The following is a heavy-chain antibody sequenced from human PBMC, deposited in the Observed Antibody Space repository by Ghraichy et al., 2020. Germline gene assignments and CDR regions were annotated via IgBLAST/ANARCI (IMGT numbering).Heavy chain of an antibody. CDR1: GFTFSSYW. CDR2: INSDGSSI. CDR3: ARGGPEYCSGGSCYAGDY. V-gene: IGHV3-74*01. J-gene: IGHJ4*02. D-gene: IGHD2-15*01. Sequence: GSLKLSCAVSGFTFSSYWMHWVRQAPGKGLVWVSRINSDGSSISYADSVKGRFTFSRDNAKNTLYLQMNSLRADDTAVYYCARGGPEYCSGGSCYAGDYWGQGTLVTVSS.